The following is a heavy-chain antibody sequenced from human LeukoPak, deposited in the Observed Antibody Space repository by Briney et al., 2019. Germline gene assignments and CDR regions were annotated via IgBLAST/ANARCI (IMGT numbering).Heavy chain of an antibody. CDR2: INHSGST. CDR1: GGSFSSYY. V-gene: IGHV4-34*01. D-gene: IGHD5-12*01. CDR3: ARDLVVATGPDY. J-gene: IGHJ4*02. Sequence: SETLSLTCAVSGGSFSSYYWSCIRQPPGKGLEWIGEINHSGSTNYNPSLKSRVTISVDTSKNQISLKLSSVIAADTAVYYCARDLVVATGPDYWGQGTLVTVSS.